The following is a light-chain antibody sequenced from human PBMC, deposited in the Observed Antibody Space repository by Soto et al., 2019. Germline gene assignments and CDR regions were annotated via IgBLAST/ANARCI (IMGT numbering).Light chain of an antibody. CDR2: GAS. Sequence: IVLTQSPVTLSVSRGERVTHSCRASQSVDIDLAWYQQKPGQAPRLLIYGASTRDTDMPGRFSGRGAGAEFTLTISSLQSEDFAVYYCQQYRSWPRTFGQGTKVDIK. J-gene: IGKJ1*01. CDR1: QSVDID. V-gene: IGKV3-15*01. CDR3: QQYRSWPRT.